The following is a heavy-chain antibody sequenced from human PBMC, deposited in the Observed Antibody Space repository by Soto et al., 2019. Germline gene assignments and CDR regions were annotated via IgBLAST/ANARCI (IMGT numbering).Heavy chain of an antibody. Sequence: GGSLRLSCAASGFTFSSYGMHWVRQAPGKGLEWVAVIWYDGSNKYYADSVKGRFTISRDNSKNTLYLQMNSLRAEDTAVYYCARDLLEMATITYYYYGMDVWGQGTTVTVSS. CDR1: GFTFSSYG. V-gene: IGHV3-33*01. CDR3: ARDLLEMATITYYYYGMDV. D-gene: IGHD5-12*01. J-gene: IGHJ6*02. CDR2: IWYDGSNK.